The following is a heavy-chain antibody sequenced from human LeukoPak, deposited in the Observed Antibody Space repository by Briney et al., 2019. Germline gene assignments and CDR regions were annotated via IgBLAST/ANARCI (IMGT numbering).Heavy chain of an antibody. CDR2: IYYSGNT. D-gene: IGHD1-7*01. J-gene: IGHJ4*02. CDR1: GVSIRSSNSY. V-gene: IGHV4-39*02. Sequence: WETLSLTCTVSGVSIRSSNSYWGWIRQPPGKGLEWIGSIYYSGNTYYNASLKSQVSISIDTSKNQFSLKLTSVTAADTAVYYCARDGEAYGWIYAFDYWGQGTLVTVSS. CDR3: ARDGEAYGWIYAFDY.